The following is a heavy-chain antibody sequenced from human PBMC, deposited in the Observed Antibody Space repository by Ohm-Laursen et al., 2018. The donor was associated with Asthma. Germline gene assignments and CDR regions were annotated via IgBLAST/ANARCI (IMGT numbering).Heavy chain of an antibody. V-gene: IGHV1-2*04. CDR1: GYTFTGYY. CDR2: INPNSGGT. Sequence: GASVKVSCKASGYTFTGYYMHWVRQAPGQGLEWMGWINPNSGGTNYAQKFQGWVTMTRDTSISTAYMELSRLRSDDTAVYYCAREYGDYVDRAFDIWGQGTMVTVSS. CDR3: AREYGDYVDRAFDI. J-gene: IGHJ3*02. D-gene: IGHD4-17*01.